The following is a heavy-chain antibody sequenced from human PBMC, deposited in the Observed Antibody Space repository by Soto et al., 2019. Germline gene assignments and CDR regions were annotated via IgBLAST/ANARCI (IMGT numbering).Heavy chain of an antibody. CDR3: AREVFGVVTHPGYPDY. V-gene: IGHV3-11*01. CDR1: GFTLSDYY. Sequence: PGGSMRLSCAASGFTLSDYYMSWIRQAPGKGLEWVSYISSSGSTIYYADSVKGRFTISRDNTKNSLYLQMNSLRAEDTAVYYCAREVFGVVTHPGYPDYWGQGTLVTVSS. CDR2: ISSSGSTI. D-gene: IGHD3-3*01. J-gene: IGHJ4*02.